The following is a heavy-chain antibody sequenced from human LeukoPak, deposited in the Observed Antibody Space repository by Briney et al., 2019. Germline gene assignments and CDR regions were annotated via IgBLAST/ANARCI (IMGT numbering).Heavy chain of an antibody. J-gene: IGHJ4*02. D-gene: IGHD3-3*01. Sequence: GGSLRLSCAASGFIFTGYFMSWVRQAPGKGLEWVASIKHDGSEKYYVDSVRGRFTISRDNTKNLLYLQMSSLRAEDTAVYYCAGGQGFLIDYWGQGTLVTVSS. CDR2: IKHDGSEK. CDR1: GFIFTGYF. V-gene: IGHV3-7*01. CDR3: AGGQGFLIDY.